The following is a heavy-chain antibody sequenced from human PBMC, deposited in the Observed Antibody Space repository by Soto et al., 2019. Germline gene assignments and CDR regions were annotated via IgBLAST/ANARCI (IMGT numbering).Heavy chain of an antibody. CDR2: ISSSSNYI. J-gene: IGHJ4*02. CDR3: ARDGPRYGGYANY. V-gene: IGHV3-21*01. D-gene: IGHD5-12*01. Sequence: GGSLRLSCAASGFTFSSYSMNWVRQAPGKGLEWVSSISSSSNYIYYADSVKGRFTISRDNAKNTLYLQMNSLRAEDTAVYYCARDGPRYGGYANYWGQGTLVTVSS. CDR1: GFTFSSYS.